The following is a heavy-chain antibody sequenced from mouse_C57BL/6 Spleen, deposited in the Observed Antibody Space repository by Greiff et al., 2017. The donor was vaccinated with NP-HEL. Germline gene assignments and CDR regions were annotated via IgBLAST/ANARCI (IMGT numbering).Heavy chain of an antibody. D-gene: IGHD6-2*01. CDR3: TKGDFSLDY. Sequence: EVQVVESGEGLVKPGGSLKLSCAASGFTFSSYAMSWVRQTPEKRLEWVAYISSGGDYIYYADTVKGRFTISRDNARNTLYLQMNSLKTEDTAMYYCTKGDFSLDYWGQGTTLTVSS. CDR2: ISSGGDYI. V-gene: IGHV5-9-1*02. J-gene: IGHJ2*01. CDR1: GFTFSSYA.